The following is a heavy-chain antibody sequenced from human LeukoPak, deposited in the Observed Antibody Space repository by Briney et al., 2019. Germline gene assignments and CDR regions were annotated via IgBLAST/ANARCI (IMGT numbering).Heavy chain of an antibody. V-gene: IGHV4-59*01. CDR3: ARSRRSYYDY. J-gene: IGHJ4*02. CDR1: GGSISSYY. CDR2: IYYSGST. Sequence: SETLSLTCTVSGGSISSYYWSWIRQPPGKGLEWIGYIYYSGSTNYNPSLKSRVTISVDTSKNQFSLKLSSVTAADTAAYYCARSRRSYYDYWGQGTLVTVSS.